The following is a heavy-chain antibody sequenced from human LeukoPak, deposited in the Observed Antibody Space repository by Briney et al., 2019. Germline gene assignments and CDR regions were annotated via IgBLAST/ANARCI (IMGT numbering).Heavy chain of an antibody. J-gene: IGHJ4*02. CDR3: ARVGYDRSGYYLRPFDY. Sequence: PSETLSLTCTVSGGALSGSSYHWGWIRQPPGKGLEWIGTIYNRGSTFYNPSLESRVTISVDTSKNQFSLRLTSVTAADTAVYHCARVGYDRSGYYLRPFDYWGQGTLVTVSS. CDR2: IYNRGST. CDR1: GGALSGSSYH. V-gene: IGHV4-39*01. D-gene: IGHD3-22*01.